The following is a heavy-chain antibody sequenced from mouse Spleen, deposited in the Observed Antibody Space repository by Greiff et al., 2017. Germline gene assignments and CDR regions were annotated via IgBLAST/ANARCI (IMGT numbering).Heavy chain of an antibody. J-gene: IGHJ4*01. D-gene: IGHD2-3*01. CDR1: GFTFSSYA. CDR3: ARLYDGYPLSAMDY. V-gene: IGHV5-9-3*01. Sequence: EVQLVESGGGLVKPGGSLKLSCAASGFTFSSYAMSWVRQTPEKRLEWVATISSGGSYTYYPDSVKGRFTISRDNAKNTLYLQMSSLRSEDTAMYYCARLYDGYPLSAMDYWGQGTSVTVSS. CDR2: ISSGGSYT.